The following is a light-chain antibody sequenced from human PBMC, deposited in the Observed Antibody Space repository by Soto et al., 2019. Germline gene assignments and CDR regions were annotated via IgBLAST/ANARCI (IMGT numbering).Light chain of an antibody. CDR1: SSDVGGYHY. Sequence: QSVLTQPASVSGSPGQSMTISCTGSSSDVGGYHYVSWYQQHPGKAPKLIIYQVSHRPSGVSDRFSGSKSGNTASLTISGLQGEDEATYYCSSFTSTQTYVFGNVTKVT. CDR3: SSFTSTQTYV. CDR2: QVS. V-gene: IGLV2-14*03. J-gene: IGLJ1*01.